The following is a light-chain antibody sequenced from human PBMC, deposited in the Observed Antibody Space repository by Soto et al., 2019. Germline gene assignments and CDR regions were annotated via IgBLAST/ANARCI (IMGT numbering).Light chain of an antibody. CDR2: DAS. Sequence: EIVLTQSPGPLSLSPGESATLTCRASESVGPYLAWYRQKPGQAPRLLISDASNRATGVPARVSGSWSGTHCTLTISSLQAEDVAVYYCQQYCSTPWTLGQGTKVDI. J-gene: IGKJ1*01. V-gene: IGKV3-11*01. CDR1: ESVGPY. CDR3: QQYCSTPWT.